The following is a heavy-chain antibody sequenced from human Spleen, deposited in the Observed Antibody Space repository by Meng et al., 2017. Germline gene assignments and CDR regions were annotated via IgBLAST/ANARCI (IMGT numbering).Heavy chain of an antibody. J-gene: IGHJ4*02. CDR3: ARDREAMVNAFDS. CDR2: IYHSGST. V-gene: IGHV4-38-2*02. Sequence: SETLSLTCTVSGYSISSGYYWGWIRQPPGKGLEWIGSIYHSGSTLYNPSLESRVTISVDTSQNQVSLRLSSVTAADTAVYFCARDREAMVNAFDSWSQGTLVTVSS. CDR1: GYSISSGYY. D-gene: IGHD5-18*01.